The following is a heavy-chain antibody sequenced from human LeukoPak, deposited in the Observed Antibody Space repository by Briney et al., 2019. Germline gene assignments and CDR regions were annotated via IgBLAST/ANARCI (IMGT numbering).Heavy chain of an antibody. CDR3: ARCPPYDFWSGVAGDDAFDI. CDR1: GYTFTSYD. J-gene: IGHJ3*02. V-gene: IGHV1-8*03. Sequence: ASVTVSCKASGYTFTSYDINWVRQAPGQGREWMGWMNPNSGNTGYAQKFQGRVTITRNTSISTAYMELSSLRSEDTAVYYCARCPPYDFWSGVAGDDAFDIWGQGTMVTVSS. D-gene: IGHD3-3*01. CDR2: MNPNSGNT.